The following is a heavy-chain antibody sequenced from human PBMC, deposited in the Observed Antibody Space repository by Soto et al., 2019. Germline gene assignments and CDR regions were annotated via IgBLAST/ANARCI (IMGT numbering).Heavy chain of an antibody. CDR3: ARRGYSYGYYYYYGMDV. CDR2: IYPGDSDT. Sequence: PGESLKISCKGSGYIFTDHCIVWVRQMAGKGLEWMGIIYPGDSDTRYSPSFQGQATISADKSISTAYLQWSSLKASDTAMYYCARRGYSYGYYYYYGMDVWGQGTTVTVSS. V-gene: IGHV5-51*01. D-gene: IGHD5-18*01. CDR1: GYIFTDHC. J-gene: IGHJ6*02.